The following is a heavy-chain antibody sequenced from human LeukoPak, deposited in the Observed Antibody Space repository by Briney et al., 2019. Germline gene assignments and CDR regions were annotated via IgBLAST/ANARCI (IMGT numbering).Heavy chain of an antibody. CDR2: INHSGST. CDR3: ARKTFGGAIVFNY. J-gene: IGHJ4*02. CDR1: GGSFSGYY. Sequence: SETLSLTCAVYGGSFSGYYWSWIRQPPGKGLEWIGEINHSGSTNYNPSLKSRVTISVDNSKNQFSLNLSSVTAADTAVYYCARKTFGGAIVFNYWGQGTLVTVPS. D-gene: IGHD3-16*02. V-gene: IGHV4-34*01.